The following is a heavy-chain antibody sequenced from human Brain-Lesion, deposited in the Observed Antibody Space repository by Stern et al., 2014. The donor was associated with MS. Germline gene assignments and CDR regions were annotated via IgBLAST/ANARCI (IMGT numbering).Heavy chain of an antibody. CDR2: IYSSGST. CDR3: ARTGDDFGDYSLSY. V-gene: IGHV4-39*01. D-gene: IGHD4-17*01. Sequence: QLQLQESGPGLVKPSETLSLTCTVSGGSINTNNYYWGWIRQPPGKGLEWIGNIYSSGSTFYSPSLKSRVTMSVDTSKHQFSLKRSSVTAADTAVYYCARTGDDFGDYSLSYWGQGTLVTVSS. CDR1: GGSINTNNYY. J-gene: IGHJ4*02.